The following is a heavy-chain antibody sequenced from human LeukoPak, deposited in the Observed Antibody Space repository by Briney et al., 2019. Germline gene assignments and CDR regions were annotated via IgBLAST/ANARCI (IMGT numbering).Heavy chain of an antibody. D-gene: IGHD6-13*01. CDR2: INSDGTSS. CDR1: GFTFSIYW. J-gene: IGHJ3*02. CDR3: AKVFSRAAADGFDI. Sequence: GGSLRLSCAASGFTFSIYWMHWVRQAPGKGLVWVSRINSDGTSSIYADSVKGRFTISRDNSKNTVFLQMNTLRAEDTAVYYCAKVFSRAAADGFDIWDQGTMVTVSS. V-gene: IGHV3-74*01.